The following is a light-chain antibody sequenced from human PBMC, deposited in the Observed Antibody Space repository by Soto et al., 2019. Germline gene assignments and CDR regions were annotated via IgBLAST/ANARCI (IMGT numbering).Light chain of an antibody. CDR1: QGISSA. V-gene: IGKV1D-13*01. Sequence: AIQLTQSPSSLSASVGDRVTITCRPSQGISSALAWYQQKPGKAPKLLIYDASSLESGVPSRFSGSGSGTDFTLTISSLQPEDFATYYCQQFNNYPSTFGQGTRLEIK. CDR2: DAS. CDR3: QQFNNYPST. J-gene: IGKJ5*01.